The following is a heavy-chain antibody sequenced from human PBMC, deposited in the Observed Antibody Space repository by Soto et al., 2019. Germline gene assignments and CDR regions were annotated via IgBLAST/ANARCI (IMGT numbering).Heavy chain of an antibody. CDR1: GGSFSGYY. CDR3: ARGRIHYDILTGYYEGWFDP. D-gene: IGHD3-9*01. CDR2: INHSGST. V-gene: IGHV4-34*01. Sequence: QVQLQQWGAGLLKPSETLSLTCAVYGGSFSGYYWSWIRQPPGKGLEWIGEINHSGSTNYNPSLKSRVTISVETSKNQFSLKLSSVTAADTAVYYCARGRIHYDILTGYYEGWFDPWGQGTLVTVSS. J-gene: IGHJ5*02.